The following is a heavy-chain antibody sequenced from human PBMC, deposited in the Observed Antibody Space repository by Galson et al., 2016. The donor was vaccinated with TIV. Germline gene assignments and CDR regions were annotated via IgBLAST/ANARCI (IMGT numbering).Heavy chain of an antibody. CDR1: GYKSTSYW. D-gene: IGHD2-15*01. CDR2: IYPDDSDT. V-gene: IGHV5-51*01. J-gene: IGHJ4*02. CDR3: ARRTSSCRGGSGDFYHVDY. Sequence: QSGAEVKKPGESLKISCRASGYKSTSYWIGWVRQMPGKGLQWMGIIYPDDSDTRYLPSFQGQVTMSADKSISTLYLQWSSLKAPDSAIYYCARRTSSCRGGSGDFYHVDYWGQGTLVTVSS.